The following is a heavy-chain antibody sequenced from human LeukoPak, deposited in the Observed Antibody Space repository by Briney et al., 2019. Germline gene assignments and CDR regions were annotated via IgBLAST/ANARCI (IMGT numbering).Heavy chain of an antibody. CDR1: GGSVRSGSYY. V-gene: IGHV4-61*01. J-gene: IGHJ2*01. CDR2: IYYRGST. D-gene: IGHD3-10*01. Sequence: SETMSPTCTVSGGSVRSGSYYWSWIRQPPGKGLEWTGYIYYRGSTKYNPSLKSRGTISVKTSKNQFSLKLSGVSAADTAVYYCAREITMVRGGFDLSGRGTLVSASS. CDR3: AREITMVRGGFDL.